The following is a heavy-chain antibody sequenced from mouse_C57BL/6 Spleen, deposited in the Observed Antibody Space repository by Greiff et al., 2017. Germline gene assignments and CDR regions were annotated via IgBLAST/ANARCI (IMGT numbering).Heavy chain of an antibody. CDR3: ARHNGLLGYFDY. Sequence: EVQGVESGGGLVKPGGSLKLSCAASGFTFSSYTMSWVRQTPEQRLEWVATISGGGGNTYYPDSVKGRFTISRDNAKNTLYLQMSSLRSEDTALYYCARHNGLLGYFDYWGQGTTLTVSS. CDR1: GFTFSSYT. D-gene: IGHD1-1*01. J-gene: IGHJ2*01. V-gene: IGHV5-9*01. CDR2: ISGGGGNT.